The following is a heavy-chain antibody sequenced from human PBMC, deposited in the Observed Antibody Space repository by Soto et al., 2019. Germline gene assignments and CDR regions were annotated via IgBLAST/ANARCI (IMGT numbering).Heavy chain of an antibody. CDR1: GFTFSSYA. D-gene: IGHD3-10*01. V-gene: IGHV3-23*01. Sequence: EVQLLESGGGFIQRGGSLRLSCAASGFTFSSYAMSWVRQAPGKGLEWVSTISFSGVNKHYADSVKGRFTNSRDNSKNTLYLEMNSLRGEDTAVYYCAKVGSGSYSAHSWGQGTLVTVSS. J-gene: IGHJ4*02. CDR3: AKVGSGSYSAHS. CDR2: ISFSGVNK.